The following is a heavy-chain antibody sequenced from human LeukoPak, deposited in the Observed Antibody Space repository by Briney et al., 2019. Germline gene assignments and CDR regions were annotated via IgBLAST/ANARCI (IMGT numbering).Heavy chain of an antibody. CDR1: GFTFSSYA. V-gene: IGHV3-23*01. J-gene: IGHJ4*02. CDR2: ISGSGGST. Sequence: GGSLRLYCAASGFTFSSYAMRWVRQAPGKGLEWVSAISGSGGSTYYADSVKGRFTISRDNSKNTLYLQMNSLRAEDTAVYYCAKDIVGARATIYFDYWGQGTLVTVSS. D-gene: IGHD1-26*01. CDR3: AKDIVGARATIYFDY.